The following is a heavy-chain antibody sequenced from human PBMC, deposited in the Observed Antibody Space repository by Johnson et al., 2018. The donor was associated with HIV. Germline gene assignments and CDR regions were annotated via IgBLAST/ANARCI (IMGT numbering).Heavy chain of an antibody. D-gene: IGHD3-3*01. V-gene: IGHV3-11*04. CDR1: RLPLSDSY. Sequence: VQLVESGGGLAKPGGSLRLSCVASRLPLSDSYMSWIRQAPGQGPEWVSYISGSGNAISHEDSVRGRLTITRDNAKNSLYLPMTSLRAEDTAVYYCATTRWSDTDPFDIWGQGTMVTVSS. J-gene: IGHJ3*02. CDR3: ATTRWSDTDPFDI. CDR2: ISGSGNAI.